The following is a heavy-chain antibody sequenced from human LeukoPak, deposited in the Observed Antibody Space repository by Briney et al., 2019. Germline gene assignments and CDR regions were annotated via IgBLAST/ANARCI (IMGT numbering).Heavy chain of an antibody. V-gene: IGHV3-15*01. CDR1: GFTFSNAW. CDR2: IKSKTDGGTT. J-gene: IGHJ4*02. Sequence: GGSLRLSCAASGFTFSNAWMSWVRQAPGKGLEWVGRIKSKTDGGTTDYAAPVKGRFTISRDDSKNTLYLQMNSLKTEDTAVYYCTTDQAQQLGFDYWGQGTLVTVSS. D-gene: IGHD6-13*01. CDR3: TTDQAQQLGFDY.